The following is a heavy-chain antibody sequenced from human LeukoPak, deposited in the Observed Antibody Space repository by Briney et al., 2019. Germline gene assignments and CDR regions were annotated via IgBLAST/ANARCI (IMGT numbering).Heavy chain of an antibody. J-gene: IGHJ4*02. D-gene: IGHD3-22*01. CDR2: IYSGGST. V-gene: IGHV3-53*01. CDR3: ARSAYYYDSSGYKPDY. Sequence: PGGSLRLSCAASGFTVSSNYMSWVRQAPGKGLEWVSVIYSGGSTYYADSVKGRFTISRDNSKNTLYLQMNSLRAEDTAVYYCARSAYYYDSSGYKPDYWGQGTLVTVSS. CDR1: GFTVSSNY.